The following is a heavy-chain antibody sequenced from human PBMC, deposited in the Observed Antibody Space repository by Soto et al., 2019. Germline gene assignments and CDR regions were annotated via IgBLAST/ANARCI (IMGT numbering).Heavy chain of an antibody. CDR2: IYHSGST. V-gene: IGHV4-4*02. Sequence: SETLSLTCAVSGGSISSSNWWSWVRQPPGKGLEWIGEIYHSGSTNYNPSLKSRVTISVDKSKNQFSLKLSSVTAADTAVYYCARWREDSSGYYYGPFYFDYWCQGTLVTVSS. CDR3: ARWREDSSGYYYGPFYFDY. D-gene: IGHD3-22*01. CDR1: GGSISSSNW. J-gene: IGHJ4*02.